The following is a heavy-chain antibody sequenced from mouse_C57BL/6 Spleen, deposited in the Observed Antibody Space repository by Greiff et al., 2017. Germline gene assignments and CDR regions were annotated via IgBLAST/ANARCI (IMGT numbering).Heavy chain of an antibody. V-gene: IGHV3-1*01. J-gene: IGHJ3*01. CDR1: GYSITSGYD. CDR2: ISYSGST. Sequence: EVQGVESGPGMVKPSQSLSLTCTVTGYSITSGYDWHWIRHFPGNKLEWMGYISYSGSTNYNPSLKSRISITHDTSKNHFFLKLNSVTTEDTATYYCARGGDYDSWFAYWGQGTLVTVSA. CDR3: ARGGDYDSWFAY. D-gene: IGHD2-4*01.